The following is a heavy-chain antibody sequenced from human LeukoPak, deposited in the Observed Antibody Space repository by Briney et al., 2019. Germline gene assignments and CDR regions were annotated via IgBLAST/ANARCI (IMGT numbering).Heavy chain of an antibody. Sequence: SETLSLTCSVNGGSFSGYYWSWIRQPPGKGLEWIGEINHSGNTNYNPSLKSRVTISGDTSKNQFSLKLSSVTAADTAVYYCAGGNIVVAAYYFDYWGQGTLVTVSS. J-gene: IGHJ4*02. CDR1: GGSFSGYY. D-gene: IGHD3-22*01. CDR2: INHSGNT. CDR3: AGGNIVVAAYYFDY. V-gene: IGHV4-34*01.